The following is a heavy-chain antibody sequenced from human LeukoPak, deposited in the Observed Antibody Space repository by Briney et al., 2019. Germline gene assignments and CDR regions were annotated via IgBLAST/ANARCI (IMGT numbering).Heavy chain of an antibody. CDR2: IGTASDT. D-gene: IGHD1-1*01. V-gene: IGHV3-13*01. Sequence: GWSRRLSCAASGFTFSSFVMHWVRQPTGQGLGWVSTIGTASDTYYPGSVEGRFTLSRDNAKNSLYLQMNSLTAGDTAVYYCARGPPRGKYYYMEVWGKGATVTVSS. CDR1: GFTFSSFV. J-gene: IGHJ6*03. CDR3: ARGPPRGKYYYMEV.